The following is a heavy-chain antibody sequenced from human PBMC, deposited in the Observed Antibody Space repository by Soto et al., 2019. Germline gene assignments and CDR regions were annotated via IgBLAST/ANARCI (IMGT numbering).Heavy chain of an antibody. D-gene: IGHD3-3*01. CDR2: LIPIFGTA. Sequence: QVQLVQSGAEVKKPGSSVKVSCKASGGTFSSYAISWVRQAPGQGLEWMGGLIPIFGTANYAQKFQGRVTTTADESTSTAYMELSSLRAEDMAVYYGARCGSISIFGVADYYLGMDVWGQGTTVTVSS. CDR3: ARCGSISIFGVADYYLGMDV. J-gene: IGHJ6*02. V-gene: IGHV1-69*01. CDR1: GGTFSSYA.